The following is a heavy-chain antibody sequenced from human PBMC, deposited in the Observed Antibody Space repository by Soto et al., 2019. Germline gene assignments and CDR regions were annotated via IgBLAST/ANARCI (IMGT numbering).Heavy chain of an antibody. CDR2: IWYDGSNK. Sequence: PGGSLRLSCAASGFTFSSYGMHWVRQAPGKGLEWVAVIWYDGSNKYYADSVKGRFTISRDNSKNTLYLQMNSLRAEDTAVYYCARVYYGSGSSVQAMDVWGQGTTVPVSS. J-gene: IGHJ6*02. V-gene: IGHV3-33*01. D-gene: IGHD3-10*01. CDR1: GFTFSSYG. CDR3: ARVYYGSGSSVQAMDV.